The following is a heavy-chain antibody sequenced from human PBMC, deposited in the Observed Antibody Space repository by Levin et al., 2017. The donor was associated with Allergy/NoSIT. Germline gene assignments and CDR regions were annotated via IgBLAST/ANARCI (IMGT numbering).Heavy chain of an antibody. CDR2: IIPIFGTA. D-gene: IGHD6-19*01. CDR1: GGTFSSYA. J-gene: IGHJ4*02. V-gene: IGHV1-69*13. Sequence: SVKVSCKASGGTFSSYAISWVRQAPGQGLEWMGGIIPIFGTANYAQKFQGRVTITADESTSTAYMELSSLRSEDTAVYYCARVGLWGGRGGSGWTYFDYWGQGTLVTVSS. CDR3: ARVGLWGGRGGSGWTYFDY.